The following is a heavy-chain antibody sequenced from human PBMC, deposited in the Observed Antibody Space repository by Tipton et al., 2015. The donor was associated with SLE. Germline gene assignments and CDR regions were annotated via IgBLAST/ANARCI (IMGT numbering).Heavy chain of an antibody. D-gene: IGHD1-26*01. J-gene: IGHJ4*02. V-gene: IGHV4-38-2*02. CDR1: GYSISSGDY. Sequence: TLSLTCAVSGYSISSGDYWGWIRQPPGKGLEWIGSIYHSGSTYYNPSLKSRVTISVDTSKNQFSLKLSSVTAADTAVYYCARDGRGYFDYWGQGTLVTVSS. CDR2: IYHSGST. CDR3: ARDGRGYFDY.